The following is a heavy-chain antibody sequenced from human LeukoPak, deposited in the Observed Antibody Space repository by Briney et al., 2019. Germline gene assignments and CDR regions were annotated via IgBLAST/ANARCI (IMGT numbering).Heavy chain of an antibody. CDR1: GFTFSDHY. CDR2: TRNKANSYTT. Sequence: GGSLRLSCAASGFTFSDHYMDWVRQAPGKGLEWVGRTRNKANSYTTEYAASVKGRFTISRDDSKNSLYLQMNSLKTEDTAVYYCARDLSLYSGYDHFDYWGQGTLVTVSS. J-gene: IGHJ4*02. CDR3: ARDLSLYSGYDHFDY. D-gene: IGHD5-12*01. V-gene: IGHV3-72*01.